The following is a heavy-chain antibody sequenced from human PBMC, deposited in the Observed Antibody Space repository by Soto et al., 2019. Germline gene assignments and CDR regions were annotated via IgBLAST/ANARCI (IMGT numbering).Heavy chain of an antibody. CDR1: GLTVSSNY. D-gene: IGHD1-1*01. Sequence: EVQLVESGGGLVQPGGSLRLSCAASGLTVSSNYMSWVRQAPGKGLEWVSVIYSGTTTHYADSVKGRFTISRDSSKNTLYLQMNSLRAEDTAVYYCARGYWVQGYGAVTYFDYWGQGTLVTVSS. CDR3: ARGYWVQGYGAVTYFDY. V-gene: IGHV3-66*01. J-gene: IGHJ4*02. CDR2: IYSGTTT.